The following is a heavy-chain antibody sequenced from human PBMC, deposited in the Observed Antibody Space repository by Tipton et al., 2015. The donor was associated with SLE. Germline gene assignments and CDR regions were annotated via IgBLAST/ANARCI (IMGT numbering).Heavy chain of an antibody. V-gene: IGHV4-61*02. CDR3: AGGYDPFDV. J-gene: IGHJ3*01. D-gene: IGHD3-16*01. CDR1: GGSISSDSYA. Sequence: TLSLTCTVSGGSISSDSYAWSWIRQPAGKGLEWIGRIYAGGSTNYNPSLKSRVTISIDTSNNQFSLKLTSVTAADTAVYYCAGGYDPFDVWGQGTAVTVSS. CDR2: IYAGGST.